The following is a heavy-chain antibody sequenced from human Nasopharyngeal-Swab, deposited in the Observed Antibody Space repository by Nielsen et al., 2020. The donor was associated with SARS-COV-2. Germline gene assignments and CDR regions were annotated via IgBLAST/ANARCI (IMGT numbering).Heavy chain of an antibody. V-gene: IGHV4-34*01. J-gene: IGHJ6*02. CDR2: INHSGST. Sequence: SQTLSLTCPVYGGSFSGYYWSWIRQPPGKGLEWIGEINHSGSTNYNPSLKSRVTISVDTSKNQFSLKLSSVTAADTAVYYCARGRGMDVWGQGTTVTVSS. CDR1: GGSFSGYY. CDR3: ARGRGMDV.